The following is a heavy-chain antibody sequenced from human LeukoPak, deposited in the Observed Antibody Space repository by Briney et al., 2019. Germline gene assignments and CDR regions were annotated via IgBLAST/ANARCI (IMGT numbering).Heavy chain of an antibody. D-gene: IGHD4-23*01. V-gene: IGHV3-30-3*01. J-gene: IGHJ4*02. CDR1: GFTFSSYA. Sequence: PGGSLRLSCAASGFTFSSYAMHWVRQAPGKGLEWVAVISYDGSNKYYADSVKGRFTISRDNSKNTLYLQMNSLRAEDTAVYYCARGGLTVAFWGQGTLVTVSS. CDR2: ISYDGSNK. CDR3: ARGGLTVAF.